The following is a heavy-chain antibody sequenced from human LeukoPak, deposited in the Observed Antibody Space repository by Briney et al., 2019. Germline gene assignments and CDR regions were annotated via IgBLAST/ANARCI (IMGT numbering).Heavy chain of an antibody. CDR1: GFTFSDYY. CDR2: ISSSGSTI. D-gene: IGHD2-21*02. V-gene: IGHV3-11*04. J-gene: IGHJ3*02. CDR3: ARGGVYCGGDCYSRGAAFDI. Sequence: GGSLRLSCAASGFTFSDYYVSWIRQAPGKGLEWVSYISSSGSTIYYADSVKGRFTISRDNAKNSLYLQMNSLRAEDTAVYYCARGGVYCGGDCYSRGAAFDIWGQGTMVTVSS.